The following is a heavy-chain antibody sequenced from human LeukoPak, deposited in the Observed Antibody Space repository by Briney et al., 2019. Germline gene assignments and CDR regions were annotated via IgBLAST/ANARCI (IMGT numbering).Heavy chain of an antibody. CDR1: GYTFTGYY. J-gene: IGHJ4*02. D-gene: IGHD3-3*01. CDR3: ARDEWFPTLRLFDY. CDR2: ISAYNGNT. Sequence: ASVKVSCKASGYTFTGYYIHWVRQTPGQGLEWMGWISAYNGNTNYAQKLQGRVTMTTDTSTSTAYMELRSLRSDDTAVYYCARDEWFPTLRLFDYWGQGTLVTVSS. V-gene: IGHV1-18*04.